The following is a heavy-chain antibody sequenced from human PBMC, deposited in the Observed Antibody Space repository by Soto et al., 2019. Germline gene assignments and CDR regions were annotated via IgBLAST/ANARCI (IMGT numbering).Heavy chain of an antibody. CDR3: ARSPGYGLYYFDY. V-gene: IGHV3-30-3*01. CDR2: ISYDGSNK. D-gene: IGHD2-8*01. Sequence: QVQLVESGGGVVQPGRSLRLSCAASGFTFSSYAVHWVRQAPGKGLEWVAVISYDGSNKYYADSVKGRFTISRDNSKNTLYLQMNSLRAEDTAVYYCARSPGYGLYYFDYWGQGTLVTVSS. CDR1: GFTFSSYA. J-gene: IGHJ4*02.